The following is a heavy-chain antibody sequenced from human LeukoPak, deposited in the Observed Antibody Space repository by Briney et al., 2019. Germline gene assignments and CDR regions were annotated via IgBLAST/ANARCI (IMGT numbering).Heavy chain of an antibody. CDR2: FDPEDGET. V-gene: IGHV1-24*01. CDR1: GYTLTELS. J-gene: IGHJ6*03. D-gene: IGHD1-26*01. Sequence: ASVKVSCKVSGYTLTELSMHWVRQAPGKGLEWMGGFDPEDGETIYAQKFQGRVTMTEDTSTDTAYMELSSLRSEDTAVYYCAREGGVVGATSFYYYYYMDVWGKGTTVTVSS. CDR3: AREGGVVGATSFYYYYYMDV.